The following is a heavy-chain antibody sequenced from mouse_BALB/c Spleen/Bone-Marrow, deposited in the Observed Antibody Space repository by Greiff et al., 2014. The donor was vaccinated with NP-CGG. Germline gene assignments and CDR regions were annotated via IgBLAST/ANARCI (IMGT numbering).Heavy chain of an antibody. Sequence: VQLQQSGGALVQPGGSRKLSCAASGFTFSDYGMAWVRQAPGKGPEWVAFISNLAYSIYYTDTVTGRFTISRENAENTLYLEMSSLRSEDTAMYYCARETTRGAMDYWGQGTSVTVSS. CDR2: ISNLAYSI. J-gene: IGHJ4*01. D-gene: IGHD2-1*01. CDR1: GFTFSDYG. V-gene: IGHV5-15*02. CDR3: ARETTRGAMDY.